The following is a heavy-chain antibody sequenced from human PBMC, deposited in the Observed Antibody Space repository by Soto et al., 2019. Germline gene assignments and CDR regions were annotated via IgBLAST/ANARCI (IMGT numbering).Heavy chain of an antibody. Sequence: QVQLVESGGGVVQPGRSLRLSCAASGFTFSSYGMHWVRQAPGKGLEWVAVIWYDGSKKYYADSVKGRFTISRDNSKNTLYLQMNSLRAEDTAVYYCARDSRDGYNFYYFDYWGQGTLVTVSS. J-gene: IGHJ4*02. CDR2: IWYDGSKK. V-gene: IGHV3-33*01. D-gene: IGHD5-12*01. CDR3: ARDSRDGYNFYYFDY. CDR1: GFTFSSYG.